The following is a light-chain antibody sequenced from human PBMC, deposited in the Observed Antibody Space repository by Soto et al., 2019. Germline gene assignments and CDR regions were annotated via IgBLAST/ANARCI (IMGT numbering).Light chain of an antibody. Sequence: QSVLTQPPSVSGAPGQRVTISCTGSSSNIGAGYDVHWYHQLPGTAPKLLINGNSNRPSGVPDRFSGSKSGTSASLAITGLKAEDEADYYGQSYDSSLSGLVVFGGGTKLTVL. J-gene: IGLJ2*01. V-gene: IGLV1-40*01. CDR3: QSYDSSLSGLVV. CDR1: SSNIGAGYD. CDR2: GNS.